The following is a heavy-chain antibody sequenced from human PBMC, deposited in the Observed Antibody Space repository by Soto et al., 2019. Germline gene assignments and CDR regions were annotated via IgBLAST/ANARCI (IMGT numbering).Heavy chain of an antibody. D-gene: IGHD6-13*01. CDR3: ARERSAAGTGWFDP. V-gene: IGHV1-8*01. Sequence: QVQLVQSGAEVKKPGASVKVSCKASGYTFTSYDINWVRQATGQGLEWMGWMNPNSGNTGYAQKFQGRVTMTRNTSISTAYMDLSSLRSEDTAVYYCARERSAAGTGWFDPWGQGTLGTVSS. CDR2: MNPNSGNT. CDR1: GYTFTSYD. J-gene: IGHJ5*02.